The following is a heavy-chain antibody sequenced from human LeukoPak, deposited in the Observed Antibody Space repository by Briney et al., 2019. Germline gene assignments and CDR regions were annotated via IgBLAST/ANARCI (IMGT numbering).Heavy chain of an antibody. CDR3: ARPSSLYGGTSEDY. Sequence: GESLKISCKASGYRFTDYWIVWVRQMPGKGLEWMGAIYPGDSDTRYSPSLDGQVTISADKSVSTTYLQWSSPQASDTAMYYCARPSSLYGGTSEDYWGQGTLVTVSS. CDR2: IYPGDSDT. CDR1: GYRFTDYW. D-gene: IGHD4-23*01. J-gene: IGHJ4*02. V-gene: IGHV5-51*01.